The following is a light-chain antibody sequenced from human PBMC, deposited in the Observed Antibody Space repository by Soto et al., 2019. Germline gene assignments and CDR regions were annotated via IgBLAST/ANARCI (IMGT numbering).Light chain of an antibody. J-gene: IGKJ1*01. CDR3: RQRSNWPRT. Sequence: TQSPATLSLSPGERATLSCRASQSVSSYLAWYQQKPGQAPRLLIYDASNRATGIPARFSGSGSGTDFTLTISSLEPEDFAVYYCRQRSNWPRTFGQGTKV. CDR2: DAS. CDR1: QSVSSY. V-gene: IGKV3-11*01.